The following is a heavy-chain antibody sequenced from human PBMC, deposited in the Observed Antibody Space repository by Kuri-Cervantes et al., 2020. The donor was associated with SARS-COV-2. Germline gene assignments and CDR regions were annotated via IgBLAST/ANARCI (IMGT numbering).Heavy chain of an antibody. J-gene: IGHJ6*03. CDR1: GFTFSSYW. CDR3: AGDHYYYYYMDV. Sequence: GGSLRLSCAASGFTFSSYWMSWVRQAPGKGLEWVANVKQDGSEKYYVDSVKGRFTISRDNAKNSLYLQMNSLRAEDTAVYYCAGDHYYYYYMDVWGKGTTVTVSS. V-gene: IGHV3-7*04. CDR2: VKQDGSEK.